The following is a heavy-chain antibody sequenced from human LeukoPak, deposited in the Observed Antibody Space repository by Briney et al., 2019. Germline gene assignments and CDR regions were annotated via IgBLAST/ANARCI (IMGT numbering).Heavy chain of an antibody. CDR3: ARSRTGSGFPFDY. Sequence: SVKVSCKASGGTFSSYAISWVRQAPGQGLEWMGGIIPIFGTANYAQKFQGRVTITADESTSTAYMELSSLRSEDTAVYYCARSRTGSGFPFDYWGQGTLVTVSS. V-gene: IGHV1-69*13. J-gene: IGHJ4*02. CDR2: IIPIFGTA. CDR1: GGTFSSYA. D-gene: IGHD3-10*01.